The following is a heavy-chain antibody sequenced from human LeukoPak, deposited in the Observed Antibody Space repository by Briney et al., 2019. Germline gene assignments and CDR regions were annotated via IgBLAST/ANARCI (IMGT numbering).Heavy chain of an antibody. V-gene: IGHV3-66*01. J-gene: IGHJ4*02. CDR2: IYSGGST. D-gene: IGHD5-12*01. CDR3: ARADGYSGYQYYFDY. Sequence: GGSLRLSCAASGFTVSSNYMSWVRQAPGKGLEWVSVIYSGGSTYYADSVKGRFTISRDNSKNTLYLQMSSLRAEDTAVYYCARADGYSGYQYYFDYWSQGTLVTVSS. CDR1: GFTVSSNY.